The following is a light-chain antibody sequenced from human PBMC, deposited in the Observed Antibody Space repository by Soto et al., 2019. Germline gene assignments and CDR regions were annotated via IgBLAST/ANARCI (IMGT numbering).Light chain of an antibody. Sequence: IALTPSPXXLXFXXXXGVTLPXRALQTVTSRYLAWYQHKPGQPPRLLIFGASSRATDIPDRFSGSGSGTDFTLTISRLEPEDFAVYYCQQYGSSPLITFGQGTRLE. J-gene: IGKJ5*01. CDR1: QTVTSRY. V-gene: IGKV3-20*01. CDR3: QQYGSSPLIT. CDR2: GAS.